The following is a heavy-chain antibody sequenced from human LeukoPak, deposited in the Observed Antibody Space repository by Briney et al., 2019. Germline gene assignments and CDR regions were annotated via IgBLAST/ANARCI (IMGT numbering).Heavy chain of an antibody. D-gene: IGHD6-19*01. CDR1: SGSISSNY. CDR2: IYDSGST. J-gene: IGHJ3*01. Sequence: SETLSLTCTVSSGSISSNYWSWIRQPPGKGLEWTGYIYDSGSTKYNPSLKSRVTISVDTSKNQFSLKLSSVTAADSAVYYCARHTSGWSMDAFDVWGQGTMVTVSS. CDR3: ARHTSGWSMDAFDV. V-gene: IGHV4-59*08.